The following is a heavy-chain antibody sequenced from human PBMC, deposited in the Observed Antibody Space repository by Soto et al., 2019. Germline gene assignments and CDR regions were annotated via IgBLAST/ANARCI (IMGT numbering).Heavy chain of an antibody. J-gene: IGHJ6*02. CDR2: ISYDGSNK. CDR3: ARWMSPGYCSSTSCLYGMDV. D-gene: IGHD2-2*01. Sequence: PGGSLRLSCAASGFTFSSYAMHWVRQAPGKGLEWVAVISYDGSNKYYADSVKGRFTISRDNSKNTLYLQMNSLRAEDTAVYYCARWMSPGYCSSTSCLYGMDVWGQGTTVTVS. V-gene: IGHV3-30-3*01. CDR1: GFTFSSYA.